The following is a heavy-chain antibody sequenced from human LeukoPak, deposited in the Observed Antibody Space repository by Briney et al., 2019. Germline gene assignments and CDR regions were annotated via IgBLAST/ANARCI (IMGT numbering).Heavy chain of an antibody. V-gene: IGHV3-30*18. CDR2: ISYDGSNK. D-gene: IGHD4-17*01. CDR3: AKTVTSSYYYYYGMDV. CDR1: GFTFSSYG. Sequence: GGSLRLSCAASGFTFSSYGMHWVRQAPGKGLEWVAVISYDGSNKYYADSVKGRFTISRDNSKNTLYLQMNSLRAEDTAMYYCAKTVTSSYYYYYGMDVWGQGTTVTVSS. J-gene: IGHJ6*02.